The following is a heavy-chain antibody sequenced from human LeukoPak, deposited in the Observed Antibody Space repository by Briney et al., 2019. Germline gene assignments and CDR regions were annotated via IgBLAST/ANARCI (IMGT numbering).Heavy chain of an antibody. D-gene: IGHD2-8*02. CDR1: GGSISSYY. CDR2: IYYSGST. Sequence: SETLSLTCTVSGGSISSYYWSWIRQPPGKGLEWIGYIYYSGSTNYNPSLKSRVTISVDTSKNQFSLKLSSVTAADAAVYYCARVTGPMSLDYWGQGTLVTVSS. CDR3: ARVTGPMSLDY. V-gene: IGHV4-59*08. J-gene: IGHJ4*02.